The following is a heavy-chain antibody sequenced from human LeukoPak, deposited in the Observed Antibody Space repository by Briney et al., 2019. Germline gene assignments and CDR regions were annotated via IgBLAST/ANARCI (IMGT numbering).Heavy chain of an antibody. Sequence: SETLSLTCTVSGGSISSYYWSWIRQPPGKGLEWIGYIYYSGSTNYNPSLKSRVTISVDTSKNQFSLKLSPVTAADTAVYYCARAAAAAVNWFDPWGQGTLVTVSS. CDR3: ARAAAAAVNWFDP. D-gene: IGHD6-13*01. V-gene: IGHV4-59*01. J-gene: IGHJ5*02. CDR2: IYYSGST. CDR1: GGSISSYY.